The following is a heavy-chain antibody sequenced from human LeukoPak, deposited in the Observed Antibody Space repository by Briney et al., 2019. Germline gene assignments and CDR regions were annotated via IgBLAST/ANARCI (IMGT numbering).Heavy chain of an antibody. J-gene: IGHJ4*02. CDR1: GYILTDYY. D-gene: IGHD4-17*01. CDR3: ARDDTPGYGDYEMGY. Sequence: GASVKVSCKASGYILTDYYMHWVRQAPGQGLEWMGWINPNSGDTNYAQKFQGRVTMTRDMSTSTVYMELSSLRSEDTAVYYCARDDTPGYGDYEMGYWGQGTLVTVSS. CDR2: INPNSGDT. V-gene: IGHV1-2*02.